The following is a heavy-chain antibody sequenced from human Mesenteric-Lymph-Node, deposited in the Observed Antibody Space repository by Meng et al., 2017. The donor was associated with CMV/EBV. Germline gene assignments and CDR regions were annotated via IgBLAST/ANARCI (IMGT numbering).Heavy chain of an antibody. CDR2: INPMPSGT. Sequence: SGYSSRASYYIHWVRQAPGQGLEWMGRINPMPSGTNYAQKFQGRVTMTRDTSVNTAYMELSRLTSDDTAVYFCARQYLPDIASAVNYWGQGTLVTVSS. J-gene: IGHJ4*02. CDR3: ARQYLPDIASAVNY. CDR1: GYSSRASYY. V-gene: IGHV1-2*06. D-gene: IGHD6-13*01.